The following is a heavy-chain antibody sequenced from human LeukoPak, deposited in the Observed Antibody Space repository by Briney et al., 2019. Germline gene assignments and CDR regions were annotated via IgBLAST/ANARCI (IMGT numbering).Heavy chain of an antibody. V-gene: IGHV1-69*13. J-gene: IGHJ5*02. CDR1: GGTFSSYA. CDR3: ARGPQGHTYLRGP. Sequence: ASVKVSCKASGGTFSSYAINWVRQAPGQGLEWMGGIIPIFGTANYTQKFQGRVTITADESTSTAYMELSSLRSEDTAVYYCARGPQGHTYLRGPWGQGTLVTVSS. CDR2: IIPIFGTA.